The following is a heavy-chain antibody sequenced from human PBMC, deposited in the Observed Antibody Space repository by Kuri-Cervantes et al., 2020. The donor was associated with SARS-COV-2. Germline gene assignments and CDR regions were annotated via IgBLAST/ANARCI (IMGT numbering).Heavy chain of an antibody. Sequence: ETLSLTCAASGFTFDDYAMHWVRQAPGKGLEWVSLISWDGGSTYYADSVKGRFTISRDNSKNSLYLQMNSLRAEDTAVYYCATDTAMVDYWGQGTLVTVSS. J-gene: IGHJ4*02. CDR1: GFTFDDYA. CDR2: ISWDGGST. V-gene: IGHV3-43D*03. D-gene: IGHD5-18*01. CDR3: ATDTAMVDY.